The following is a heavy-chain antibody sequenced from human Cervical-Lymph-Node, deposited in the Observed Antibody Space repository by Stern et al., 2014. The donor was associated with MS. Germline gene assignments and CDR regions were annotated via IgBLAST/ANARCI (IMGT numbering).Heavy chain of an antibody. Sequence: QVQLVQSGPGLVKPSQTLSLTCTVSGGSISSGGYHWSWIRQHPGKGLEGIGYIYYSGSTYYNPSLKSRVTISVDTSKNQFSLKLSSVTAADTAVYYCTRDTFLDGGGGNWFDPWGQGTLVTVSS. CDR2: IYYSGST. CDR1: GGSISSGGYH. CDR3: TRDTFLDGGGGNWFDP. V-gene: IGHV4-31*03. D-gene: IGHD2/OR15-2a*01. J-gene: IGHJ5*02.